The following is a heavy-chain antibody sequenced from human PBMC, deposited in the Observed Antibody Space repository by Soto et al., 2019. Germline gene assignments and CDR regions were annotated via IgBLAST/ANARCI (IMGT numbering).Heavy chain of an antibody. V-gene: IGHV3-48*02. Sequence: PGGSLRLSCVASGFSLSDYAVNWVRQAPGKGLEWVSFISSDSRTIYYADSVEGRFTVSRDNARNSVSLQMDSLRDEDAAVYYCARIKLVEWFFINVDVYVMDVWGQGPPVTVSS. CDR3: ARIKLVEWFFINVDVYVMDV. CDR1: GFSLSDYA. CDR2: ISSDSRTI. D-gene: IGHD3-3*01. J-gene: IGHJ6*02.